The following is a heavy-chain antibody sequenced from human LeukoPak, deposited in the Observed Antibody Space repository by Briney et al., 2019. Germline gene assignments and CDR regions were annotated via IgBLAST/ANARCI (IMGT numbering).Heavy chain of an antibody. CDR3: AGYCISPTCAGNAFDI. V-gene: IGHV4-59*01. CDR1: GGSISPYY. Sequence: SETLSLTCIVSGGSISPYYWSWIRQPPGKGLEWIGYIYYSGSTNYDPSLKSRVTISVDTSKNQFSLKLSSVTAADTAVYYCAGYCISPTCAGNAFDIWGQGTMATVSS. CDR2: IYYSGST. J-gene: IGHJ3*02. D-gene: IGHD2-2*01.